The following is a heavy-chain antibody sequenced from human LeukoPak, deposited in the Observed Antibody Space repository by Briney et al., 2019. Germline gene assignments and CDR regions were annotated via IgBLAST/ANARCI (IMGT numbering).Heavy chain of an antibody. CDR1: GGSISIYY. CDR2: IYYSGST. Sequence: PSETLSLTCTVSGGSISIYYWSWIRQPRGEGLEWIGYIYYSGSTNYNPSRKSRVTISVDTSKNQFSLKLSSVTAADTAVYYCASRSGAFDIWGQGTMVTVSS. CDR3: ASRSGAFDI. J-gene: IGHJ3*02. V-gene: IGHV4-59*01.